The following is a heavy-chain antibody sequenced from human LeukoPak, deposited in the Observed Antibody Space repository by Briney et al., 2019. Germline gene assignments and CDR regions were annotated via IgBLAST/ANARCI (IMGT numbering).Heavy chain of an antibody. CDR1: GYTFTGYY. J-gene: IGHJ4*02. V-gene: IGHV1-46*01. D-gene: IGHD1-7*01. CDR3: ARVGLELQGTFDY. CDR2: INPSGGST. Sequence: ASVKVSCKASGYTFTGYYMHWVRQAPGQGLEWMGIINPSGGSTSYAQKFQGRVTMTRDMSTSTVYMELSSLRSEDTAVYYCARVGLELQGTFDYWGQGTLVTVSS.